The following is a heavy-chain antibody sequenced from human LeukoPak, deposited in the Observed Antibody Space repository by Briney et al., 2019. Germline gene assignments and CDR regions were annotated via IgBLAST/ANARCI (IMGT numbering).Heavy chain of an antibody. D-gene: IGHD2-2*02. Sequence: PGRSLRLSWAAAGFTFISYGMSCVRQAPGKGREWVAAVSGVGASTYYADPVKGRFTISRDNSKNTLYLQMNTLRAEDTAVYYCAKDGEIVVVPAAIPAGYRGQGSLVTVSS. V-gene: IGHV3-23*01. CDR3: AKDGEIVVVPAAIPAGY. J-gene: IGHJ4*02. CDR2: VSGVGAST. CDR1: GFTFISYG.